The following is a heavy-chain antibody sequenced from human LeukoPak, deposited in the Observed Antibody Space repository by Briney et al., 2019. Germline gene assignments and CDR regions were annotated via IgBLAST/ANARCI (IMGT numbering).Heavy chain of an antibody. CDR1: GFTFSSYA. V-gene: IGHV3-23*01. J-gene: IGHJ4*02. CDR3: AKGSYYDSSGSFYFDY. D-gene: IGHD3-22*01. Sequence: GGSLRLSCAASGFTFSSYAMSWVRQDPGKGPEWVSGISGSGDNTYYADSVKGRFTISRDNSKNTLYVQVNSLGTEDTAAYYCAKGSYYDSSGSFYFDYWGQGTLVTVSS. CDR2: ISGSGDNT.